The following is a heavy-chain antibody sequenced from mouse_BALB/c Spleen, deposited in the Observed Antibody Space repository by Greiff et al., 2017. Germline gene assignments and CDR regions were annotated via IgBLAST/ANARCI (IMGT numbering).Heavy chain of an antibody. V-gene: IGHV1-69*02. CDR2: IDPSDSYT. J-gene: IGHJ3*01. Sequence: QVQLKQPGAELVKPGASVKLSCKASGYTFTSYWMHWVKQRPGQGLEWIGEIDPSDSYTNYNQKFKGKATLTVDKSSSTAYMQLSSLTSEDSAVYYCARSYDGYYMFAYWGQGTLVTVSA. D-gene: IGHD2-3*01. CDR1: GYTFTSYW. CDR3: ARSYDGYYMFAY.